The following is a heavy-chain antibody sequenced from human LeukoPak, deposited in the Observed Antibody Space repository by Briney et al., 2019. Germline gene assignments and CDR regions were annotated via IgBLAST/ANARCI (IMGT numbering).Heavy chain of an antibody. Sequence: SETLSLTCAVYGGSFSGYYWSWIRQPPGKGLEWIGEINHSGSTNYNPSLKSRVTISVDTSKNQFSLKLSSVTAADTAVYYCARVWYSSAPGGAFDIWGQGTMVTVSS. V-gene: IGHV4-34*01. D-gene: IGHD6-19*01. CDR1: GGSFSGYY. CDR3: ARVWYSSAPGGAFDI. CDR2: INHSGST. J-gene: IGHJ3*02.